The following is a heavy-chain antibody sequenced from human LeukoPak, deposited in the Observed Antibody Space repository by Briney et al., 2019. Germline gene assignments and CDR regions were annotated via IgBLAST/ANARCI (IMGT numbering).Heavy chain of an antibody. V-gene: IGHV3-49*04. CDR3: TRVFRGVIIDY. D-gene: IGHD3-10*01. CDR2: IRSKAYGGTT. J-gene: IGHJ4*02. Sequence: GSLRLSCTASGFTSGDYAMSWVRQAPGKGLEWVGFIRSKAYGGTTEYAASVKGRFTISRDDSKSIAYLQMNSLKTEDTAVYYCTRVFRGVIIDYWGQGTLVTVSS. CDR1: GFTSGDYA.